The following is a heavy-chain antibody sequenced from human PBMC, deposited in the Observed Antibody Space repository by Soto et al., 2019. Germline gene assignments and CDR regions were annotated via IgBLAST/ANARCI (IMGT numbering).Heavy chain of an antibody. CDR3: ATVPNYYDSSGFFDY. D-gene: IGHD3-22*01. CDR2: IYYSGST. V-gene: IGHV4-59*01. Sequence: SETLSLTCTVSGGSISSYYWSWIRQPPGKGLEWIGYIYYSGSTNYNPSLKSRVTISVDTSKNQFSLKLSSVTAADTAVYYCATVPNYYDSSGFFDYWGQGTLVTVSS. CDR1: GGSISSYY. J-gene: IGHJ4*02.